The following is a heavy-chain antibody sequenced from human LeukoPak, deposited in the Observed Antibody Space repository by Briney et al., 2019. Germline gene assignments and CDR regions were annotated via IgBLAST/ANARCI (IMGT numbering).Heavy chain of an antibody. D-gene: IGHD2-21*02. CDR2: FSETNSGT. CDR3: AKRVTNYYYGMDV. V-gene: IGHV3-23*01. Sequence: GGSLRLSCAASGFTFSSYAMSWVRQAPGKGLEWVSGFSETNSGTYYADSVKGRFTISRDNSRNTLYLQMNSLRAEDTAVYYCAKRVTNYYYGMDVWGQGTTVTVSS. J-gene: IGHJ6*02. CDR1: GFTFSSYA.